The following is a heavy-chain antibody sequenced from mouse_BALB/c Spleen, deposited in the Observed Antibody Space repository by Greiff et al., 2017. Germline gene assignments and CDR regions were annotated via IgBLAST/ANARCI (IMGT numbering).Heavy chain of an antibody. CDR2: ISSGSSTI. J-gene: IGHJ1*01. D-gene: IGHD2-4*01. V-gene: IGHV5-17*02. CDR1: GFTFSSFG. Sequence: EVMLVESGGGLVQPGGSRKLSCAASGFTFSSFGMHWVRQAPEKGLEWVAYISSGSSTIYYADTVKGRFTISRDNPKNTLFLQMTSLRSEDTAMYYCARAYYDYDWYFDVWGAGTTVTVAS. CDR3: ARAYYDYDWYFDV.